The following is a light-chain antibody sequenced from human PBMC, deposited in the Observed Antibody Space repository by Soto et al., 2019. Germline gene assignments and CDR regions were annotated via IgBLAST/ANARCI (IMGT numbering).Light chain of an antibody. CDR3: QQRSNWPLT. CDR1: QSVSSY. CDR2: DAS. V-gene: IGKV3-11*01. Sequence: EIVLTQSPANLSLSPGERATLSCRASQSVSSYLAWYHQKPGQAPRLLIYDASNRATGISARFSGSGSGTDFTLTISSLEPEDFAVYYCQQRSNWPLTFGPGTKVDIK. J-gene: IGKJ3*01.